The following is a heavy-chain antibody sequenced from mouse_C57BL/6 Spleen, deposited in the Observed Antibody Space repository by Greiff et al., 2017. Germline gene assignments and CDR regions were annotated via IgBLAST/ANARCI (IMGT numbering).Heavy chain of an antibody. J-gene: IGHJ1*03. Sequence: VQLQQSGTVLARPGASVKMSCKTSGYTFTSYWMHWVKQRPGQGLEWIGAIYPGNSDTSYNQKFKGKAKLTAVTSASTAYMELSSLTTEDSAVYYSAESKEGCYWYIDVWGTGTTVTVSS. CDR2: IYPGNSDT. V-gene: IGHV1-5*01. CDR3: AESKEGCYWYIDV. D-gene: IGHD2-4*01. CDR1: GYTFTSYW.